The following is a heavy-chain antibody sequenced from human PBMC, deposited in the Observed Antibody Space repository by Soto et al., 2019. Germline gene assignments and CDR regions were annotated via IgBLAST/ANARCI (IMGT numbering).Heavy chain of an antibody. Sequence: SETLSLTCAVSGGSISSGGYSWSWIRQPPGKGLEWIGYIYHSGSTYYNPSLKSRVTISVDRSKNQFSLKLSSVTAADTAVYYCARDTYRSGWFEPWGQGTLVTV. V-gene: IGHV4-30-2*01. CDR2: IYHSGST. CDR3: ARDTYRSGWFEP. CDR1: GGSISSGGYS. D-gene: IGHD3-10*01. J-gene: IGHJ5*02.